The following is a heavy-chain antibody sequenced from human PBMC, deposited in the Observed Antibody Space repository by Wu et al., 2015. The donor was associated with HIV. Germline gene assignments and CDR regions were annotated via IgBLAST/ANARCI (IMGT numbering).Heavy chain of an antibody. Sequence: QVQLVQSGAEVKKPGASVKVSCKASGYTFIDYYIHWVRQAPGEGLEWMGWINSNSGGTNYAQKFQGRVTMTRDTSISTAYMELNRLRSDDTAVYYCARGAEYHMNYDYWGQGTLVTVSS. CDR1: GYTFIDYY. CDR3: ARGAEYHMNYDY. V-gene: IGHV1-2*02. D-gene: IGHD1-14*01. J-gene: IGHJ4*02. CDR2: INSNSGGT.